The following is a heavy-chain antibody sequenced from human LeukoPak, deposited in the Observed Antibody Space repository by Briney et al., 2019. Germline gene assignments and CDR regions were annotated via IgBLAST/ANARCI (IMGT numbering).Heavy chain of an antibody. Sequence: PSETLSLTCTVVGDSMDVYYWTWLRQAPGKGLEWIGYIFSSGATNYNRSLKSRVTILIDTSKKNFSLTLKSVTAADTATYYCARLYYPDRGQWYYYDSWGQGTLVTVSS. D-gene: IGHD3-16*01. CDR3: ARLYYPDRGQWYYYDS. V-gene: IGHV4-59*01. CDR2: IFSSGAT. CDR1: GDSMDVYY. J-gene: IGHJ4*02.